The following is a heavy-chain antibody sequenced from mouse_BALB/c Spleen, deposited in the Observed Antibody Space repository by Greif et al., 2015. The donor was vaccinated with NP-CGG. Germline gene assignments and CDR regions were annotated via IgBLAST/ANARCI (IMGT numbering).Heavy chain of an antibody. CDR2: IYPGDGDT. D-gene: IGHD1-1*01. J-gene: IGHJ1*01. CDR1: GYAFSSYW. CDR3: AREDYGTRYSDV. Sequence: QVQLKQSGAELVRPGSSVKISCKASGYAFSSYWMNWVKQRPGQGLEWIGQIYPGDGDTNYNGKFKGKATLTADKSSSTAYMQLSSLTSEDSAVYFCAREDYGTRYSDVWGAGTTVTVSS. V-gene: IGHV1-80*01.